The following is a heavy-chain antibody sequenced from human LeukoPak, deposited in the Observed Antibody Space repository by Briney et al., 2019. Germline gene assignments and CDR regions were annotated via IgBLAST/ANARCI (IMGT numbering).Heavy chain of an antibody. Sequence: SVKVSCKASGYTFTGYYMHWVRQAPGQGLEWMGGIIPIFGTANYAQKFQGRVTITADESTSTAYMELSSLRSEDTAVYYCARGDYYDSSGSPLDWGQGTLVTVSS. J-gene: IGHJ4*02. CDR1: GYTFTGYY. D-gene: IGHD3-22*01. V-gene: IGHV1-69*13. CDR3: ARGDYYDSSGSPLD. CDR2: IIPIFGTA.